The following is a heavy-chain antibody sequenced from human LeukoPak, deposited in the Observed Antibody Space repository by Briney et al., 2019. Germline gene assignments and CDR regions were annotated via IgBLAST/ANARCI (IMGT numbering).Heavy chain of an antibody. V-gene: IGHV3-30-3*01. Sequence: PGRSLRLSCAASGFTFSSYAMHWVRQAPGKGLEWVAVISYDGSNKYYADSVKGRFTISRDNSKNTLYLQMNGLRAEDTAVYYCAGDTPYYYDSSGYLFDYWGQGTLVTVSS. CDR1: GFTFSSYA. J-gene: IGHJ4*02. D-gene: IGHD3-22*01. CDR3: AGDTPYYYDSSGYLFDY. CDR2: ISYDGSNK.